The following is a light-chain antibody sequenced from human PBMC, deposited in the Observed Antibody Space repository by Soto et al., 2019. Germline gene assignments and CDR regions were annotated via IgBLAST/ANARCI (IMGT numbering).Light chain of an antibody. CDR3: QQYNNWWT. CDR1: QSVSSS. J-gene: IGKJ1*01. CDR2: GAS. V-gene: IGKV3-15*01. Sequence: EVVMTQSPATLSLSPGERATLSCRASQSVSSSLAWYQQKPGQAPRLLIYGASTRAAGLPDRFSGSGSETEFTLTISSLQAEDFAIYYCQQYNNWWTFGQGTKVEIK.